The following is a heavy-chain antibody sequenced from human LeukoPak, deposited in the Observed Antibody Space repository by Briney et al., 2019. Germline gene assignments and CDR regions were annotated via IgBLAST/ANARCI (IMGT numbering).Heavy chain of an antibody. V-gene: IGHV4-39*07. CDR1: GGSISSSSYY. CDR2: IYYSGST. CDR3: ARERDYSNYGYYYYMDV. D-gene: IGHD4-11*01. Sequence: SETLSLTCTVSGGSISSSSYYWGWIRQPPGKGLEWIGSIYYSGSTYYNPSLKSRVTISVDTSKNQFSLKLSSVTAADTAVYYCARERDYSNYGYYYYMDVWGKGTTVTVSS. J-gene: IGHJ6*03.